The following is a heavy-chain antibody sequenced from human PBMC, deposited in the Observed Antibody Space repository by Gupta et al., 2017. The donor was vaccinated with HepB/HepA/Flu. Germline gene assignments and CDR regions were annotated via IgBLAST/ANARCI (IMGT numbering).Heavy chain of an antibody. Sequence: QVQLQESGPGLVKPSETLSLTCTVSGDSISNYYWSWIRQPPGKGLEWIGYIYYSGSTNYKTSLKSRVTISIDTSKNQFSRKLSSVTAAHTAVYYCARRVYYDSSGYYGPHFDYGCQGTLVTVYS. J-gene: IGHJ4*02. D-gene: IGHD3-22*01. CDR2: IYYSGST. V-gene: IGHV4-59*08. CDR1: GDSISNYY. CDR3: ARRVYYDSSGYYGPHFDY.